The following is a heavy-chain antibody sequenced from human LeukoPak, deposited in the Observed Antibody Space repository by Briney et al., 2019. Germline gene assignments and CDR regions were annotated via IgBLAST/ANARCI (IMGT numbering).Heavy chain of an antibody. CDR1: GFTFSSYG. D-gene: IGHD2/OR15-2a*01. CDR2: IRYDGSNK. J-gene: IGHJ4*02. Sequence: PGGSLRLSCAASGFTFSSYGMHWVRQAPGKGLGWVAFIRYDGSNKYYANSVKGRFTISRDNSKNTLYLQMNSLRAEDTAVYYCAKDFSTAYYFDYWGQGTLVTVSS. V-gene: IGHV3-30*02. CDR3: AKDFSTAYYFDY.